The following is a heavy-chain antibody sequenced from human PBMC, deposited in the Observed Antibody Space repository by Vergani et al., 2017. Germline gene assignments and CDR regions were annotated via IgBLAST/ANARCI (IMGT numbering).Heavy chain of an antibody. CDR2: IDPSDSYT. Sequence: EVQLVQSGAEVKKPGESLRISCKGSGYSFTSYWISWVRQMLGKGLEWMGRIDPSDSYTNYSPSFKGHVTISAAKSISPAYLQWSSLTASDTAMYYCARSGYSYPSLDYWGQGTLVTVSS. V-gene: IGHV5-10-1*01. CDR3: ARSGYSYPSLDY. J-gene: IGHJ4*02. D-gene: IGHD5-18*01. CDR1: GYSFTSYW.